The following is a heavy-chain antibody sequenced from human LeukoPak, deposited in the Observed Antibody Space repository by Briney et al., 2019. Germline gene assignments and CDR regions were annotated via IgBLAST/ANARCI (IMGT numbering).Heavy chain of an antibody. J-gene: IGHJ6*03. D-gene: IGHD2-15*01. Sequence: PSETLSLTCTVSGGSISSYYRSWIRQPARKGLEWIGRIYTSGSTNYNPSLKSRVTMSVDTSKNQFSLKLSSVTAADTAVYYCARDWEYCSGGSCYQDYYYYYMDVWGKGTTVTVSS. V-gene: IGHV4-4*07. CDR1: GGSISSYY. CDR3: ARDWEYCSGGSCYQDYYYYYMDV. CDR2: IYTSGST.